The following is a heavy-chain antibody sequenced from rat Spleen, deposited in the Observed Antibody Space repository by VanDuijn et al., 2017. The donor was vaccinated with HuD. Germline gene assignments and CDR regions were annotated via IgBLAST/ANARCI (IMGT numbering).Heavy chain of an antibody. Sequence: EVQLVESDGGLVQPGRSLKLSCAASGFTFSDCYMAWVRQAPTKGLEWVASISTGGGNTYYRDSVKGRFTISRDNAKSTLYLQMDSLRSEDTATYYCTTDTFYDVTYYPGGFDYWGQGVMVTVSS. J-gene: IGHJ2*01. V-gene: IGHV5-27*01. CDR1: GFTFSDCY. CDR3: TTDTFYDVTYYPGGFDY. D-gene: IGHD1-12*02. CDR2: ISTGGGNT.